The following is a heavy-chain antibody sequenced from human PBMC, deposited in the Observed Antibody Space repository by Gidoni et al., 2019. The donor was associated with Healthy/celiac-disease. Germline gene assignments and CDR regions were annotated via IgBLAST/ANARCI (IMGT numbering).Heavy chain of an antibody. D-gene: IGHD3-3*01. CDR3: ARVGTIFGVVIRHNFDY. V-gene: IGHV3-21*01. Sequence: EVQLVESGGGLVKPGGSLRLSCAASGFTFSSYSMNWVRQAPGKGLEWVSSISSSSSYIYYADSVKGRFTISRDNAKNSLYLQMNSLRAEDTAVYYCARVGTIFGVVIRHNFDYWGQGTLVTVSS. J-gene: IGHJ4*02. CDR1: GFTFSSYS. CDR2: ISSSSSYI.